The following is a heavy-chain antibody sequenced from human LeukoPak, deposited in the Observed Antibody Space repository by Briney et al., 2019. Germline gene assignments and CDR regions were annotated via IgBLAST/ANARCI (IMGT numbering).Heavy chain of an antibody. CDR1: GDSMRSYY. CDR3: ARDLIDRDYYGSKSV. V-gene: IGHV4-59*01. Sequence: SETLSLTWTVSGDSMRSYYWSWIRQPPGKGLEWIGYIYSSGSTHYNPSLKSRVTMSLDTSNNHFSLKLTSVTPADTAVYYCARDLIDRDYYGSKSVWGQGTLVTVSS. CDR2: IYSSGST. J-gene: IGHJ4*02. D-gene: IGHD3-10*01.